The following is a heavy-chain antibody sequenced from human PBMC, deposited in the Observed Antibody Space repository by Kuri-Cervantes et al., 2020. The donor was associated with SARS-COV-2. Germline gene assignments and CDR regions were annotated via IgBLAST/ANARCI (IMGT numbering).Heavy chain of an antibody. CDR2: ISGGGSNT. V-gene: IGHV3-23*01. J-gene: IGHJ5*01. Sequence: GGSLRLSCAASGFTFSSYAMSWVRQAPGKGLEWVSAISGGGSNTYYADSVKGRFTISRDNSKNTLYLQMNSLRAEDTAVYYCAKSLLVPTAKSDSWGQGTLVTVDS. CDR3: AKSLLVPTAKSDS. CDR1: GFTFSSYA. D-gene: IGHD2-2*01.